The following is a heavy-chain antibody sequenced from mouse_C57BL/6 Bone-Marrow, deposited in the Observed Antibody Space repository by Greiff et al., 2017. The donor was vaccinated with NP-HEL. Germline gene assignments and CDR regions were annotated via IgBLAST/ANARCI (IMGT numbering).Heavy chain of an antibody. D-gene: IGHD2-1*01. J-gene: IGHJ1*03. Sequence: LQESGAELVRPGTSVKMSCKASGYTFTNYWIGWAKQRPGHGLEWIGDIYPGGGYTNYNEKFKGKATLTADKSSSTAYMQFSSLTSEDSAIYYCAREESYGNYGYFDVWGTGTTVTVSS. CDR2: IYPGGGYT. CDR3: AREESYGNYGYFDV. CDR1: GYTFTNYW. V-gene: IGHV1-63*01.